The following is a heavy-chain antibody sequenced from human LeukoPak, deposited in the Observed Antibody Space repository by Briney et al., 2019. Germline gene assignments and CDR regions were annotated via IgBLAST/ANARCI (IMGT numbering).Heavy chain of an antibody. D-gene: IGHD3-22*01. CDR3: ARDGVFHDSDGYSFDY. J-gene: IGHJ4*02. CDR2: IYHSGTT. CDR1: NYSITSGYF. V-gene: IGHV4-38-2*02. Sequence: SETLFLTCAVSNYSITSGYFWGWIRQPPGKGLEWIASIYHSGTTYYNPSLRTRVTLFVDTSKNQFSLKLTSLTAADTAVYYCARDGVFHDSDGYSFDYWGQGTLVTVSS.